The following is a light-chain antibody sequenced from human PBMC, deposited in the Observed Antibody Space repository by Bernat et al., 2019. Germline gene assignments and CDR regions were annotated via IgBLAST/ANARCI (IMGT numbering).Light chain of an antibody. CDR3: QQSYSTPPT. J-gene: IGKJ2*01. CDR1: QTVTSY. CDR2: AAS. Sequence: DIQMTQSPSSLSASVGDRISITCRASQTVTSYLYWYQQKPGKAPQVLIYAASILQRGVPSKFSGSCSGTHFTLTITNLQPEDAATYYCQQSYSTPPTFGQGTKLEIK. V-gene: IGKV1-39*01.